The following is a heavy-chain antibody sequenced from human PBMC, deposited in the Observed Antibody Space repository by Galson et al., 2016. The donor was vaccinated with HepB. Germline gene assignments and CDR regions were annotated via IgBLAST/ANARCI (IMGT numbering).Heavy chain of an antibody. Sequence: SLRLSCAASGFTFSDYYMNWIRQAPGKGLEWISFISSSSSSTNYADSVKGRFTISRDNANNSLYLQMNSLRVEDTAVYYCASPRWPQTAGDYFDYWGQGALVTVSS. J-gene: IGHJ4*02. CDR1: GFTFSDYY. V-gene: IGHV3-11*06. CDR2: ISSSSSST. CDR3: ASPRWPQTAGDYFDY. D-gene: IGHD5-24*01.